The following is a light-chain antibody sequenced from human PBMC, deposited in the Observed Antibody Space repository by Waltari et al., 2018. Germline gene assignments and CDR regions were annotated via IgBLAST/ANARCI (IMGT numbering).Light chain of an antibody. J-gene: IGLJ1*01. CDR1: SSNIGSDT. CDR3: VAWDHSLNAYV. V-gene: IGLV1-44*01. CDR2: KNN. Sequence: QSVLTQPPSASGTPGQRVTISCSGGSSNIGSDTVNWYQQLPGTAPKLLIYKNNQRPSGFPDRFSGSKSGTSSSLAISGLQSEDEADYYCVAWDHSLNAYVFGTGTKVSAL.